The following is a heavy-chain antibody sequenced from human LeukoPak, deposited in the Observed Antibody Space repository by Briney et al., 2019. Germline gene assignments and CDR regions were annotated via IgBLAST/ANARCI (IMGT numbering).Heavy chain of an antibody. D-gene: IGHD3-22*01. CDR2: IIPIFGTA. V-gene: IGHV1-69*06. J-gene: IGHJ6*03. CDR1: GGTFSSYA. Sequence: SVKVSCKASGGTFSSYAISWVRQAPGQGLEWMGGIIPIFGTANYAQKFQGRVTITADKSTSTAYMELSSLRSEDTAVYYCARDSSGYYYYYYMDVWGKGTTVTVSS. CDR3: ARDSSGYYYYYYMDV.